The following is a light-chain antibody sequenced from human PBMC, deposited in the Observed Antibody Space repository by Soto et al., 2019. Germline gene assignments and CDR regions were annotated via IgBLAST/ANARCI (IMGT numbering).Light chain of an antibody. Sequence: DIQMTQSPSSLSASVGDRVTITCRASQSISTYLNWFQQKPGRAPKLLIYLTSNLQSGVPSRFNGSGSGTDFTLTISSLQPEDFATYYCQQSSTTPWTFGQGTKVDVK. V-gene: IGKV1-39*01. CDR2: LTS. CDR3: QQSSTTPWT. CDR1: QSISTY. J-gene: IGKJ1*01.